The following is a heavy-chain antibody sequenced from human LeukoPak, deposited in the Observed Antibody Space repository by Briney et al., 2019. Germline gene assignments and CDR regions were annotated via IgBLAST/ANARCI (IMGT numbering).Heavy chain of an antibody. J-gene: IGHJ4*02. V-gene: IGHV1-69*04. CDR2: IIPILGIA. CDR3: ARSTGHDSSVGY. D-gene: IGHD3-22*01. Sequence: SVKVSCKASGGTFSSYAISWVRQAPGQGLEWMGRIIPILGIANYAQKFQGRVTITADKSTSTAYMELSSLRSEDTAVYYCARSTGHDSSVGYWGQGTLVTVSS. CDR1: GGTFSSYA.